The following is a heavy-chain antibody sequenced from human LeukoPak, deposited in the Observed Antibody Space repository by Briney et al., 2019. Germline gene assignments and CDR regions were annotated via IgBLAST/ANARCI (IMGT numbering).Heavy chain of an antibody. CDR2: MNPNSGNT. CDR1: GYTFTNYG. J-gene: IGHJ5*02. V-gene: IGHV1-8*01. D-gene: IGHD3-10*01. Sequence: AASVKVSCKASGYTFTNYGISWVRQATGQGLEWMGWMNPNSGNTGYAQKFQGRVTMTRNTSISTAYMELSSLRSEDTAVYYCARGGRLRWFGKNWFDPWGQGTLVTVSS. CDR3: ARGGRLRWFGKNWFDP.